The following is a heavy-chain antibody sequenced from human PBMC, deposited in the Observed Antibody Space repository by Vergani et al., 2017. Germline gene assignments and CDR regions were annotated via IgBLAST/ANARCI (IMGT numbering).Heavy chain of an antibody. J-gene: IGHJ1*01. CDR2: INPNSGGT. Sequence: QVQLVQSGAEVKKPGASVKVSCKASGYTFTGYYMHWVRQAPGQGLEWMGWINPNSGGTNYAQKFQGRVTMTRDTSISTAYMALSRLRSDDTAVYYCARQYYYDSSGYYFQHWGQGTLVTVSS. CDR3: ARQYYYDSSGYYFQH. D-gene: IGHD3-22*01. CDR1: GYTFTGYY. V-gene: IGHV1-2*02.